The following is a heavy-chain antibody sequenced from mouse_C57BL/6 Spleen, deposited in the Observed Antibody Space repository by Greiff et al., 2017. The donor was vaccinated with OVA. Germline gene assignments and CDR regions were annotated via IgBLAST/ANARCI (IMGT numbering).Heavy chain of an antibody. CDR2: IDPSDSYT. CDR1: GYTFTRYW. J-gene: IGHJ2*01. V-gene: IGHV1-69*01. CDR3: ARKGYGSRIDY. D-gene: IGHD1-1*01. Sequence: QVQLQQPGAELVMPGASVKLSCKASGYTFTRYWMHWVKQRPGQGLEWIGEIDPSDSYTNYNQKFKGKSTVTVDKSSSTAYMQLSSLTSEDSAVYYCARKGYGSRIDYWGQGTTLTVSS.